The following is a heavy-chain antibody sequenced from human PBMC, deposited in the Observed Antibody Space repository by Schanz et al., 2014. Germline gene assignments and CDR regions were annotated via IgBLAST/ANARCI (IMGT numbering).Heavy chain of an antibody. D-gene: IGHD1-1*01. J-gene: IGHJ4*02. Sequence: ESGGGLVEPGGSLRLSCAASGFSFSDYYMSWIRQAPGKGLEWISYITYNGGTIYYADSVKGRFTISRDNAKNSLYLEMNSLRAEDTALYYCARDRRNADLDYWGQGTLVTVSS. V-gene: IGHV3-11*04. CDR3: ARDRRNADLDY. CDR2: ITYNGGTI. CDR1: GFSFSDYY.